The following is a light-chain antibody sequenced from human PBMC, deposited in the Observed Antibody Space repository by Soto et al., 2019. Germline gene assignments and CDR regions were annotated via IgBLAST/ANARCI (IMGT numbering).Light chain of an antibody. V-gene: IGKV3-15*01. CDR2: GAS. CDR3: QQYNDWPLT. CDR1: QSVSSN. J-gene: IGKJ1*01. Sequence: IEMTQSPATLSVSPGERATLSCRASQSVSSNLVWYQQKPGQAPRLLIYGASTRATGIPARFSGTGSGTEFTLTISSLQSEDFALYYCQQYNDWPLTFGQGTKVDIK.